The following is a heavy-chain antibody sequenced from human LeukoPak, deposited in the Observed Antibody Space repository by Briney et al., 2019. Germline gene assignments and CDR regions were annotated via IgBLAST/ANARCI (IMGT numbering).Heavy chain of an antibody. CDR1: GFTFSSYA. V-gene: IGHV3-21*01. D-gene: IGHD3-10*01. CDR3: YGSGSYYNNWFDP. CDR2: ISSSSSYI. Sequence: GGSLRLSCAASGFTFSSYAMSWVRQAPGKGLEWVSSISSSSSYIYYADSVKGRFTISRDNAKNSLYLQMNSLRAEDTAVYYCYGSGSYYNNWFDPWGQGTLVTVSS. J-gene: IGHJ5*02.